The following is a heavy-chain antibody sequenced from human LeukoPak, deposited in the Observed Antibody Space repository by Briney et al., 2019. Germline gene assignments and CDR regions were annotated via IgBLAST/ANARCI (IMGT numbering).Heavy chain of an antibody. D-gene: IGHD6-19*01. Sequence: GESLRLSCAASGFTVSSNYMSWVRQAPGKGLEWVSSISSSSSYIYYADSVKDRFTISRDNAKNSLYLQMNSLRAEDTAVYYCARVNEAVAGTDYWGQGTLVTVSS. CDR3: ARVNEAVAGTDY. J-gene: IGHJ4*02. CDR2: ISSSSSYI. CDR1: GFTVSSNY. V-gene: IGHV3-21*01.